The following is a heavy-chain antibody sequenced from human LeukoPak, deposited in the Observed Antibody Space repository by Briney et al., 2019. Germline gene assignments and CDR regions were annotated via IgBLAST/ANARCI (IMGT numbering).Heavy chain of an antibody. V-gene: IGHV3-48*03. CDR1: GFTYSSYE. J-gene: IGHJ4*02. CDR2: ILSSCNTI. CDR3: TRSTGYNRLGLFDY. D-gene: IGHD5-24*01. Sequence: GGTLRLSCAAPGFTYSSYEMNWVPQAPREGLGWGSYILSSCNTILYADPVEGRFTISGDNANNPLYLQMNSLGADDTAVYYCTRSTGYNRLGLFDYWGQGTLVTVSS.